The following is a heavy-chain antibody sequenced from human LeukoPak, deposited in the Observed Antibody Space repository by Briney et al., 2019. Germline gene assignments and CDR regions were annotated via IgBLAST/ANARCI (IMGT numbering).Heavy chain of an antibody. CDR1: GYTFNAYY. V-gene: IGHV1-46*02. CDR3: ASAPLWSGYPPDY. D-gene: IGHD3-3*01. CDR2: INPSGGST. Sequence: GASVKVSCKASGYTFNAYYMHWVRQAPGQGLEWMGIINPSGGSTSYAQKFQGRVTMTRDTSTSTVYMELSSLRSEDTAVYYCASAPLWSGYPPDYWGQGTLVTVSS. J-gene: IGHJ4*02.